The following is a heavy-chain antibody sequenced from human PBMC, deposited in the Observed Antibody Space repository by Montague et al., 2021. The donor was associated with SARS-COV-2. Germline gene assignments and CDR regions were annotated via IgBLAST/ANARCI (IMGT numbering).Heavy chain of an antibody. J-gene: IGHJ6*02. CDR1: GGSISSGSRY. V-gene: IGHV4-61*02. D-gene: IGHD1-26*01. Sequence: TLSLTCTVSGGSISSGSRYWSWIRQPAGKGLEWIGRIDISGNTKYISSLKSRVTISVDTSKNQFSLKLSSVTAADTAVYYCARRIDYYGIDVWGQGTTVTVSS. CDR3: ARRIDYYGIDV. CDR2: IDISGNT.